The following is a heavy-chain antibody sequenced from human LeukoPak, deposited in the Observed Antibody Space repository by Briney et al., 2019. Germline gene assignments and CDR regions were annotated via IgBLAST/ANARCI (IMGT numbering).Heavy chain of an antibody. Sequence: GGSLRLSCAASGFTFSSYAMSWVRQTPGKGLEWVSAISGSGGSTYYADSVKGRFTISRDNSKNTLYLQMNSLRAEDTAVYYCAKVNRPSSGPLDWGQGTLVTVSS. CDR1: GFTFSSYA. CDR2: ISGSGGST. V-gene: IGHV3-23*01. CDR3: AKVNRPSSGPLD. J-gene: IGHJ4*02. D-gene: IGHD3-22*01.